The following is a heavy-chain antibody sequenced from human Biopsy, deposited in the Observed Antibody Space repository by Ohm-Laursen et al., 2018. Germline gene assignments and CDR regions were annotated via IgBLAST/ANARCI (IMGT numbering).Heavy chain of an antibody. CDR2: INDSGRT. Sequence: SDTLSLTCTVSGGSFSGYYWSWIRQPPGKGLEWIGEINDSGRTNYNPSLRSRVTFSVDTSKNQFSLKLNSVTAADTAMYYCARGDYFDSNGYFWFDPWGQGTLVTVSS. D-gene: IGHD3-22*01. CDR3: ARGDYFDSNGYFWFDP. V-gene: IGHV4-34*01. CDR1: GGSFSGYY. J-gene: IGHJ5*02.